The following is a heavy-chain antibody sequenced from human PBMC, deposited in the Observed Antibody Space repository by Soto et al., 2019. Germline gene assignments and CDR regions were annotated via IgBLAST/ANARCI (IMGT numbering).Heavy chain of an antibody. D-gene: IGHD3-3*01. J-gene: IGHJ5*02. V-gene: IGHV1-2*02. CDR2: INPNSGGT. Sequence: ASVKVSCKASGYTFTGYYMHWVRQAPGQGLEWMGWINPNSGGTNYAQKFQGRVTMTRDTSISTAYMELSRLRSDDTAVYYCARDRERITIFGVVNNNWFDPWGQGTLVTV. CDR1: GYTFTGYY. CDR3: ARDRERITIFGVVNNNWFDP.